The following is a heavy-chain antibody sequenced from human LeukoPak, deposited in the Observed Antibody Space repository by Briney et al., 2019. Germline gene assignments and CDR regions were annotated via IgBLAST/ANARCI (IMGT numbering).Heavy chain of an antibody. V-gene: IGHV3-48*02. J-gene: IGHJ4*02. CDR3: ASQYCGGGSCKSQ. D-gene: IGHD2-15*01. Sequence: GGSLRLSCAASGFTFIAYDMNGVRQAPGKGLEWVSYISSGGSNIYYADSVKGRFTISRDNAKNSLYLQMNSLRDEDTAVYYCASQYCGGGSCKSQWGQGTLVTVSS. CDR2: ISSGGSNI. CDR1: GFTFIAYD.